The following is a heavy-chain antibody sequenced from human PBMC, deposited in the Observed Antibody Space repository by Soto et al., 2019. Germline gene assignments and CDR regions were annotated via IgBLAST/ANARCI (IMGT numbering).Heavy chain of an antibody. J-gene: IGHJ6*02. V-gene: IGHV4-34*01. CDR3: ARFDGRYSSSWWNYYYGMDV. CDR2: ISPSGTT. Sequence: PSETLSLTCSLYSGSLSGYYWSWIRQPPGKGLEWIGEISPSGTTNYSPSLKSRVSISVDTSKNQFSLNLTSLTAADTAVYYCARFDGRYSSSWWNYYYGMDVWGQGTTVTVSS. D-gene: IGHD6-13*01. CDR1: SGSLSGYY.